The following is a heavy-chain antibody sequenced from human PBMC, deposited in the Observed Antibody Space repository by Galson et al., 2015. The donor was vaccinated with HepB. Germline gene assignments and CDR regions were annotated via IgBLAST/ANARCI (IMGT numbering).Heavy chain of an antibody. CDR1: GFTFSSYS. J-gene: IGHJ4*02. CDR3: ARDLGWWELPNPFDY. CDR2: ISSSSSYI. D-gene: IGHD1-26*01. Sequence: SLRLSCAASGFTFSSYSMNWVRQAPGKGLEWVSSISSSSSYIYYADSVKGRFTISRDNAKNSLYLQMNSLRAEDTAVYYCARDLGWWELPNPFDYWGQGTLATVSS. V-gene: IGHV3-21*01.